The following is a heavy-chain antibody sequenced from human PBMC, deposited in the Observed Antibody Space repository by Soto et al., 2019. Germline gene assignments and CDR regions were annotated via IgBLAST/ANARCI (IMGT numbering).Heavy chain of an antibody. CDR3: ARYRFSGSRCSKVDY. CDR1: GVTVSSDASD. J-gene: IGHJ4*02. V-gene: IGHV4-31*03. D-gene: IGHD6-13*01. Sequence: PSETLSLTCTVSGVTVSSDASDWSWIRQHPGKGLEWIGNIYHTGSTYYTPSLKSRLVISLDTSKNQFSLRLSSVTAADTAVYFCARYRFSGSRCSKVDYWGQGTLVTVSS. CDR2: IYHTGST.